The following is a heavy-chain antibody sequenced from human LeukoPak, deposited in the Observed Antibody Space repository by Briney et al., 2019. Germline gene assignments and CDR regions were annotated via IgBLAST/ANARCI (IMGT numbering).Heavy chain of an antibody. Sequence: SETLSLTCSVSGDSIAAPSYYWAWICQPPGKGLEWIASIYYSGNTNYDPSLQSRVTISVDTSKNQFSLSLSSVTAADTAVYYCARQIRYTYDPNWFHPWGQGTLVTVSS. V-gene: IGHV4-39*01. D-gene: IGHD5-12*01. J-gene: IGHJ5*02. CDR3: ARQIRYTYDPNWFHP. CDR2: IYYSGNT. CDR1: GDSIAAPSYY.